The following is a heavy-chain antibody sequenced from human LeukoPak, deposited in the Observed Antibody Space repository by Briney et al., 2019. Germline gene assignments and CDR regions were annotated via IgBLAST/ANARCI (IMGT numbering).Heavy chain of an antibody. CDR2: IYTSGST. CDR1: GGSISSYY. Sequence: SETLSLTCTVSGGSISSYYWSWIRQPAGKGLEWIGRIYTSGSTNYNPSLKSRVTMSVDTSKNQFSLKLSSVTAADTAVYYCARLAWGVRRVMNLYNWFDPWGQGTLVTVSS. D-gene: IGHD3-10*01. V-gene: IGHV4-4*07. CDR3: ARLAWGVRRVMNLYNWFDP. J-gene: IGHJ5*02.